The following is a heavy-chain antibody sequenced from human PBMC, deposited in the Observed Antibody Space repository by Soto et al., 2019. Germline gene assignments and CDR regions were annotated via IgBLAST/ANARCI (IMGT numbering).Heavy chain of an antibody. CDR2: VYSTEIT. J-gene: IGHJ5*02. V-gene: IGHV4-59*01. CDR3: ARGSEPWFDP. CDR1: GDSISSYF. Sequence: SETLSLTCTVSGDSISSYFWSWIRQPPGKGLEWIGDVYSTEITNYNPSLKSRVAMSIDTSKNQFSLKVRSVTAADTAVYYCARGSEPWFDPWGQGSLVTVSS.